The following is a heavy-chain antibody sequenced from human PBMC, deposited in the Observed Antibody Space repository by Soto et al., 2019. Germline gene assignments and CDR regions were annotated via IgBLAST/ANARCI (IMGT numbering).Heavy chain of an antibody. CDR2: ISYDGSNK. J-gene: IGHJ6*02. CDR1: GFTFSSYG. V-gene: IGHV3-30*18. CDR3: AKTHVLMVYAGNYYGMDV. D-gene: IGHD2-8*01. Sequence: GGSLRPSCAASGFTFSSYGMHWVRQGPGKGLEWVAVISYDGSNKYYADSVKGRFTISRDNSKNTLYLQMNSLRAEDTAVYYCAKTHVLMVYAGNYYGMDVWGQGTTVTVS.